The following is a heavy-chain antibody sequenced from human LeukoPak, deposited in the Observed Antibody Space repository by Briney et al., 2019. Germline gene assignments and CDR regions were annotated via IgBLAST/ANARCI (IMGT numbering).Heavy chain of an antibody. CDR3: ARHLRTYSSSWYHYFDY. CDR1: GGSISSSSYY. D-gene: IGHD6-13*01. CDR2: IYYSGTT. V-gene: IGHV4-39*01. J-gene: IGHJ4*02. Sequence: PSETLSLTCTVFGGSISSSSYYWGWIRQPPGKGLEWIGNIYYSGTTSHNPSLNSRVSISVDTSNNQFSLKLSSVTAADTAVYYCARHLRTYSSSWYHYFDYWGQGTLVTVSS.